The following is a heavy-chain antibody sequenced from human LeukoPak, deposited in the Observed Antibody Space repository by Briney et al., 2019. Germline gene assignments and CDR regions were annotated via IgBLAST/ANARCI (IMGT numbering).Heavy chain of an antibody. V-gene: IGHV3-23*01. D-gene: IGHD1-14*01. Sequence: GGSLRLSCSASGFTFCSYAMSWVRPAPGKGLEWVSAISGSGGSTYYADSVKGRFTISRDNSKNTLYLQMNSLRAEDTAVYYCAKLGSGRSYYYYYGMDVWGQGTTVTVSS. J-gene: IGHJ6*02. CDR2: ISGSGGST. CDR3: AKLGSGRSYYYYYGMDV. CDR1: GFTFCSYA.